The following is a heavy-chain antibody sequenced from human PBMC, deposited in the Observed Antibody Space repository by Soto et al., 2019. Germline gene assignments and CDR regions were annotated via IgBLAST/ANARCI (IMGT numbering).Heavy chain of an antibody. CDR2: IYPGDSDT. CDR1: GYRFTSYW. J-gene: IGHJ4*02. D-gene: IGHD2-15*01. CDR3: ARHSDFVVVVAAIDY. Sequence: GESLKISCKGSGYRFTSYWIGWVRQMPGKGLEWMGTIYPGDSDTRYSPSFQGQVTISADKSTSTAYLQWSSLKASDTAMYYCARHSDFVVVVAAIDYWGQGTLVTVSS. V-gene: IGHV5-51*01.